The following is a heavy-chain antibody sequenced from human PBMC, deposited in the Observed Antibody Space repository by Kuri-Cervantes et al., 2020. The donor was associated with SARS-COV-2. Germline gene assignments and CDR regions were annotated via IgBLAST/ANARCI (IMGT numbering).Heavy chain of an antibody. V-gene: IGHV2-70*11. CDR1: RFSLSTSGMC. CDR2: IDWDDDK. D-gene: IGHD6-6*01. J-gene: IGHJ4*02. CDR3: ARISLGEQLVSIID. Sequence: SGPTLVKPTQTLTLTCTFSRFSLSTSGMCVSWIRQPPGKALEWLARIDWDDDKYYSTSLKTRLTISKDTSKNQVVLTMTNMDPVDTATYYCARISLGEQLVSIIDWGQGTLVTVSS.